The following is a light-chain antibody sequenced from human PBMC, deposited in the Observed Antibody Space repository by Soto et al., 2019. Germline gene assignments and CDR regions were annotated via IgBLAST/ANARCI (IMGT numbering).Light chain of an antibody. CDR2: GAS. Sequence: EIVMTQSPATLSVSPGERGTLSCRASQSVSNNLAWYQQKPGQAPRLLIYGASTRATGIPARFSGSGSGTEFTLTISSLQSEDFAFYYCQQYNNWPPLTFGGGTKVEIK. CDR3: QQYNNWPPLT. CDR1: QSVSNN. V-gene: IGKV3-15*01. J-gene: IGKJ4*01.